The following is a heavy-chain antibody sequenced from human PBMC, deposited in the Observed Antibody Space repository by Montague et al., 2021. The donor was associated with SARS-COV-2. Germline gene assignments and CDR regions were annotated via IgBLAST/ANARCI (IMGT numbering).Heavy chain of an antibody. D-gene: IGHD2-21*02. Sequence: SETLSLTCTVSGGSISSSTYYWGWIRQPPGKGLEWIGSIYYSGSTYYNPSLKSRVTISVDTSKNQFSLKPSSVTAADTAVYYCARVHIVVVTAMRYFDLWGRGTLVTVSS. J-gene: IGHJ2*01. V-gene: IGHV4-39*07. CDR1: GGSISSSTYY. CDR2: IYYSGST. CDR3: ARVHIVVVTAMRYFDL.